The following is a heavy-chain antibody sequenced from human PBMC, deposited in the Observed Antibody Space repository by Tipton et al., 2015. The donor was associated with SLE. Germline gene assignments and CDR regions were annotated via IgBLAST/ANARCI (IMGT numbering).Heavy chain of an antibody. V-gene: IGHV4-59*08. J-gene: IGHJ4*02. CDR2: MSYSGSA. CDR3: ASSLAVYQFDY. D-gene: IGHD5/OR15-5a*01. CDR1: GASISSHY. Sequence: TLSLTCTVSGASISSHYWSWIRQPPGKGLEWIGYMSYSGSAHYNPSLRSRVTLSLDTSKNQVSLKLTSVTAADTAVYYCASSLAVYQFDYWGQGTLVTVSS.